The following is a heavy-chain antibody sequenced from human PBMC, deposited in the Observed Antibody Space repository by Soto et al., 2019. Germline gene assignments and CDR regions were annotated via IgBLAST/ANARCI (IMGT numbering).Heavy chain of an antibody. CDR2: IYPGDSDT. J-gene: IGHJ4*02. D-gene: IGHD6-19*01. Sequence: HGESLKISCKGSGYSFTTHWIGWVRQMPGKGLEWMGIIYPGDSDTRYSPSFQGQVTISADKSISTTYLQWSSLKASDTAMYYCARSSGIAVAFYYFDYWGQGTLVTVSS. V-gene: IGHV5-51*01. CDR3: ARSSGIAVAFYYFDY. CDR1: GYSFTTHW.